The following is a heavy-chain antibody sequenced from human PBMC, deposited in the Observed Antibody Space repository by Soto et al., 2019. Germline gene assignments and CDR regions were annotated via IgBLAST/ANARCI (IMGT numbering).Heavy chain of an antibody. D-gene: IGHD2-15*01. V-gene: IGHV1-69*13. CDR1: GGTFSSYA. J-gene: IGHJ6*02. Sequence: SVKVSCKASGGTFSSYAISWLRQAPGQGLEWMGGIIPIFGTANYAQKFQGRVTITADESTSTAYMELSSLRSEDTAVYYCARDRVVVVAATEDYYYGMDVWGQGTTVTVSS. CDR3: ARDRVVVVAATEDYYYGMDV. CDR2: IIPIFGTA.